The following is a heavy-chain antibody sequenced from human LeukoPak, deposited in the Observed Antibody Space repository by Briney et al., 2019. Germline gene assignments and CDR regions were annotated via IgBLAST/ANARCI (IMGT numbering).Heavy chain of an antibody. V-gene: IGHV3-74*01. CDR1: GFTFSNYX. CDR3: ARAPSEIGGYYPEYFRH. J-gene: IGHJ1*01. D-gene: IGHD3-22*01. Sequence: TGGSLRLSCAAAGFTFSNYXXXXXXXXXXXXLXXVSRIKSDGRTNYADSVXGRXXIXRDNAKNTVSLQMNSLRAEDTGVYYCARAPSEIGGYYPEYFRHWGQGTLVTVSS. CDR2: IKSDGRT.